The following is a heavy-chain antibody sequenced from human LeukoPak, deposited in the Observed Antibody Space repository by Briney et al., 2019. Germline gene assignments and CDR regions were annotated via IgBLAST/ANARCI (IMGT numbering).Heavy chain of an antibody. CDR3: TRDPNWNDHYFDY. CDR2: IRSKAYGGTT. CDR1: GFSFCDYA. D-gene: IGHD1-20*01. J-gene: IGHJ4*02. V-gene: IGHV3-49*04. Sequence: GGSLRLSCTPFGFSFCDYAMSWVRQAPGKGLEWVSFIRSKAYGGTTEYAASVEGRFTISRDDTKSIAYLQMNSLKTEDTAVYYCTRDPNWNDHYFDYWGQGTLVTVSS.